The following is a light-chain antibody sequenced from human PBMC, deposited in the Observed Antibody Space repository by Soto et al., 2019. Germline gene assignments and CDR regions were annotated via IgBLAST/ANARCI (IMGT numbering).Light chain of an antibody. CDR2: DVS. J-gene: IGLJ1*01. CDR3: SSYTSSSTXV. CDR1: SSDVGGYNY. Sequence: QPVLTQPASVSGSPGQSITNSCTGTSSDVGGYNYVSWYQQHPGKAPKLMIYDVSNRPSGFSNRFSGSKSGNTASLTISGLQAEDEADYYCSSYTSSSTXVFGTGKKLTAL. V-gene: IGLV2-14*01.